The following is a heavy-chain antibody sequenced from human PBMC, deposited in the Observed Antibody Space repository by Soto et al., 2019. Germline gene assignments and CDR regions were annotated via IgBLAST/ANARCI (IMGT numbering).Heavy chain of an antibody. CDR3: ERGRYSSGWPSSWFDP. CDR1: GGSFSGYY. D-gene: IGHD6-19*01. J-gene: IGHJ5*02. V-gene: IGHV4-34*01. CDR2: INHSGST. Sequence: PSETLSLTCAVYGGSFSGYYWSWIRQPPGKGLEWIGEINHSGSTNYNPSLESRVTISVDTSKNQFSLKLSSVTAADTALLYWERGRYSSGWPSSWFDPWGGGSRVPVS.